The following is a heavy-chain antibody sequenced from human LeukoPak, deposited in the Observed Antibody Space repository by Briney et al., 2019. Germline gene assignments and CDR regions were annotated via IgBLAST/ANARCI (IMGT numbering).Heavy chain of an antibody. CDR2: IYHSGST. CDR1: GGSISSGRYS. D-gene: IGHD2-15*01. J-gene: IGHJ5*02. V-gene: IGHV4-30-2*01. Sequence: MPSETLSLTCAVSGGSISSGRYSWSWIRQPPGKGLEWIGYIYHSGSTYYNPSLKSRVTISVDRSKNQFSLKLSSVTAADTAVYYCAREEYCSGGSCYGGGSDPWGQGTLVTVSS. CDR3: AREEYCSGGSCYGGGSDP.